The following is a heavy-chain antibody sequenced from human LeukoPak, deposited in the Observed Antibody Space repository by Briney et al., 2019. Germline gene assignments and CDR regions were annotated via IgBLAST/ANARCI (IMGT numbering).Heavy chain of an antibody. J-gene: IGHJ6*02. V-gene: IGHV4-59*12. Sequence: SETLSLTCTVSGGSISSYYWSWIRQPAGKGLEWIGYIYYSGSTNYNPSLKSRVTISVDTSKNQFSLKLSSVTAADTAVYYCARESGGGDPMGMDVWGQGTTVSVSS. D-gene: IGHD4-17*01. CDR2: IYYSGST. CDR1: GGSISSYY. CDR3: ARESGGGDPMGMDV.